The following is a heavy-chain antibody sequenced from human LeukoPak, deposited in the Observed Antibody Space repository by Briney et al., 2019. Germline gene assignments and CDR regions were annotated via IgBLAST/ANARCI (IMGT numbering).Heavy chain of an antibody. Sequence: PGGSLRLSCAVSGFTVSSNYMSWVRQAPGKGLEWVSIIHSSGTAYYADSVKGRFTISRDNSKNTLYLQMNSLRAEDTAVYYCARNTPYDFWSAPEGGYYMDVWGKGTTVTVSS. CDR1: GFTVSSNY. CDR2: IHSSGTA. D-gene: IGHD3-3*01. V-gene: IGHV3-66*03. J-gene: IGHJ6*03. CDR3: ARNTPYDFWSAPEGGYYMDV.